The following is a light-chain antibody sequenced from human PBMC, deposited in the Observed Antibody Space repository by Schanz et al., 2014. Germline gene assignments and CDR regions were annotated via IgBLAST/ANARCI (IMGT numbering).Light chain of an antibody. Sequence: DILMTQSPDSLAVSLGERATINCRSSQSVLYRSNNKNYLAWYQQKPGQPPKLLIYWASTRESGVPDRFSGSESGTDFTLTISSLQAEDVAVYYCQQYYSLPLTFGGGTKVEIK. J-gene: IGKJ4*01. CDR2: WAS. CDR3: QQYYSLPLT. V-gene: IGKV4-1*01. CDR1: QSVLYRSNNKNY.